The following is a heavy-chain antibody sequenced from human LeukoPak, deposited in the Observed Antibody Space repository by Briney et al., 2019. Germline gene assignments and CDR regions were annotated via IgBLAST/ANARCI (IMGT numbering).Heavy chain of an antibody. Sequence: ASVKVSCKASGYTFTGYYMHWVRQAPGQGLEWMGWINPNSGGTNYAQNFQGRVTMTRDTSISTAYMELTRLRSDDTAVYYCARVYCRGGSCYGRPSYYFYMDVWGKGTTVTVSS. V-gene: IGHV1-2*02. CDR1: GYTFTGYY. CDR3: ARVYCRGGSCYGRPSYYFYMDV. J-gene: IGHJ6*03. D-gene: IGHD2-15*01. CDR2: INPNSGGT.